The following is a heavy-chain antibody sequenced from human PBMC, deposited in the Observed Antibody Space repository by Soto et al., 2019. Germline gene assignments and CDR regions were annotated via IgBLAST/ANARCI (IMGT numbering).Heavy chain of an antibody. CDR2: IDPSDSYT. J-gene: IGHJ5*02. V-gene: IGHV5-10-1*01. CDR3: AREGGSLNWFDP. CDR1: GYSFTSYL. Sequence: GESLKISCKGSGYSFTSYLISWVRQMPGKGLEWMGRIDPSDSYTNYSPSFQGHVTISADNAKNSLYLQMNSLRDEDTAVYYCAREGGSLNWFDPWGQGTLVTVSS. D-gene: IGHD1-26*01.